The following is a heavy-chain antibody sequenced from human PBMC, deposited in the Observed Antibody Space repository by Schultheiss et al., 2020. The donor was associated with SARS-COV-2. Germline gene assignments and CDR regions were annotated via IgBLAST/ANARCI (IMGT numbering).Heavy chain of an antibody. D-gene: IGHD1-26*01. CDR3: ASWSHTSGAFDY. CDR1: GGSVSSGSYY. CDR2: IYYSGST. J-gene: IGHJ4*02. Sequence: SETLSLTCTVSGGSVSSGSYYWSWIRQPPGKGLEWIGYIYYSGSTYHNPSLESLLTISVDTSKNQFSLKLSSVTAADTAVYYCASWSHTSGAFDYWGQGTLATVAS. V-gene: IGHV4-31*01.